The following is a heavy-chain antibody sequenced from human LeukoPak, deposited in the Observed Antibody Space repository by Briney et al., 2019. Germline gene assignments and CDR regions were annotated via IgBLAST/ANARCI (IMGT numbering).Heavy chain of an antibody. CDR2: ISYDGSNK. CDR1: GFTFSTYG. CDR3: AKASGYDSSGYYYSPFDY. Sequence: PGGSLRLSCAASGFTFSTYGMHWVRQAPGKGLEWVAVISYDGSNKYYADSVKGRFTISRDNSKNTLYLQMNSLRAEDTAVYYCAKASGYDSSGYYYSPFDYWGQGTLVTVSS. D-gene: IGHD3-22*01. J-gene: IGHJ4*02. V-gene: IGHV3-30*18.